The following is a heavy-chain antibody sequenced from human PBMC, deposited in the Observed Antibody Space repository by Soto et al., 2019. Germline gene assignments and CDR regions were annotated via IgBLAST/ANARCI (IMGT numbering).Heavy chain of an antibody. V-gene: IGHV3-30-3*01. D-gene: IGHD6-19*01. J-gene: IGHJ4*02. Sequence: GESLKISCAASGFTFSSYAMHWVRQAPGKGLEWVAVISYDGSNKYYADSVKGRFTISRDNSKNTPYLQMNSLRAEDTAVYYCATFGDGWYYFDYWGQGTLVTVSS. CDR1: GFTFSSYA. CDR2: ISYDGSNK. CDR3: ATFGDGWYYFDY.